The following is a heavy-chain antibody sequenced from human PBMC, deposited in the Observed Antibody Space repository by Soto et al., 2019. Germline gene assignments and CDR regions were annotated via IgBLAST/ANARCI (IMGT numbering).Heavy chain of an antibody. CDR3: AAVLLWFGEFPAEYFQH. V-gene: IGHV3-23*01. CDR2: ISGSVGST. CDR1: GFTFSSYA. D-gene: IGHD3-10*01. J-gene: IGHJ1*01. Sequence: GGSLRLSCAASGFTFSSYAMSWVRQAPGKGLEWVSAISGSVGSTYYADSVKGRFTISRAKSKNTLYLQMNSLRAEDTAVYYGAAVLLWFGEFPAEYFQHWGQGTLVTVSS.